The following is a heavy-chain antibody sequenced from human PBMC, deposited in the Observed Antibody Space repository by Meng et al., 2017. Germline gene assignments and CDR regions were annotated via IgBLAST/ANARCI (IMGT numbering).Heavy chain of an antibody. CDR2: ISSSGSTI. J-gene: IGHJ6*02. V-gene: IGHV3-48*03. Sequence: GESLKISCAASGFTFSSYEMNWVRQAPGKGLEWVSYISSSGSTIYYADSVKGRFTISRDNAKNSLYLQMNSLRAEDTAVYYCARAREGGGLLWFGEFHYYYYYGMDVWGQGTTVTVSS. CDR3: ARAREGGGLLWFGEFHYYYYYGMDV. D-gene: IGHD3-10*01. CDR1: GFTFSSYE.